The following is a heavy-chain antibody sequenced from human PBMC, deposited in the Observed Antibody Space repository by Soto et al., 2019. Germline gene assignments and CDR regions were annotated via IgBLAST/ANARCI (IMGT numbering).Heavy chain of an antibody. D-gene: IGHD4-17*01. V-gene: IGHV2-5*02. CDR3: AHFYTKAYGDYVLNYFDY. CDR1: GFSLSTSGVG. CDR2: IYWDDDK. J-gene: IGHJ4*02. Sequence: GSGPTLVNPTQTLTLTCTFSGFSLSTSGVGVGWIRQPPGKALEWLALIYWDDDKRYSPSLKSRLTITKDTSKNQVVLTMTNMDPVDTATYYCAHFYTKAYGDYVLNYFDYWGQGTLVTVSS.